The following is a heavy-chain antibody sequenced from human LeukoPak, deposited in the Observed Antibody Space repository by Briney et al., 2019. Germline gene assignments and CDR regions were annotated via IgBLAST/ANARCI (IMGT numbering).Heavy chain of an antibody. CDR2: ISAYNGNT. V-gene: IGHV1-18*01. J-gene: IGHJ4*02. CDR1: GGTFSSYA. D-gene: IGHD1-7*01. CDR3: ARGGYNWNYLYYFDY. Sequence: ASVKVSCKASGGTFSSYAISWVRQAPGQGLEWMGWISAYNGNTNYAQNLQGRVTMTTDTSTSTAYMELRSLRSDDTAVYYCARGGYNWNYLYYFDYWGQGTLVTVSS.